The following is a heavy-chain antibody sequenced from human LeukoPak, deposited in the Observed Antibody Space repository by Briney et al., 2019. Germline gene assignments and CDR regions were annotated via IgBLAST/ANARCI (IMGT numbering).Heavy chain of an antibody. J-gene: IGHJ4*02. CDR3: ARALSQSGPFDY. Sequence: SETLSLTCAVYGGSFMGYYWSWIGQPPGKGLEWSGEINHSGSTNYIPSLKSRVTISVDMSKNQFSLTLSSVTAAGTAVYYCARALSQSGPFDYWGQGTLVTVSS. CDR2: INHSGST. V-gene: IGHV4-34*01. CDR1: GGSFMGYY.